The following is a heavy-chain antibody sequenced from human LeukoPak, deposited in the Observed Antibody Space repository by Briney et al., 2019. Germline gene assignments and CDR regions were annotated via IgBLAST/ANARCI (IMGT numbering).Heavy chain of an antibody. D-gene: IGHD3-9*01. CDR2: ISYHGSNE. CDR1: GFTFSTYP. J-gene: IGHJ4*02. CDR3: ARVHDTTGYYHYFDS. Sequence: GGSLRLSCEATGFTFSTYPMHWVRQAPDKGLEWVAMISYHGSNEYYADSVKGRFTISRDNSKNTLYLQMNNPRVEDTAIYYCARVHDTTGYYHYFDSWGQGTLVTVSS. V-gene: IGHV3-30*04.